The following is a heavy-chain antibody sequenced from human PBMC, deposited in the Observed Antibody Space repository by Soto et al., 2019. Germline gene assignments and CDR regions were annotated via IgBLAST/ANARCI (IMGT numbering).Heavy chain of an antibody. CDR3: ARGEGVAVAGTYYYYGMDV. D-gene: IGHD6-19*01. CDR1: GGTFSSYA. V-gene: IGHV1-69*01. CDR2: SIPIFGTA. Sequence: QVQLVQSGAEVKKPGSSVKVSCKASGGTFSSYAISWVRQAPGQGLEWMGGSIPIFGTANYAQKFQGRVTITADESTSTAYMEPSSLRSEDTAVYYCARGEGVAVAGTYYYYGMDVWGQGTTVTVSS. J-gene: IGHJ6*02.